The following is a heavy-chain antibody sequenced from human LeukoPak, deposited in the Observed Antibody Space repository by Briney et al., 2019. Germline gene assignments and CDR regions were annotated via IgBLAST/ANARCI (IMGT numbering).Heavy chain of an antibody. V-gene: IGHV1-24*01. J-gene: IGHJ3*02. CDR2: FYPEDGET. CDR1: GFTLTELS. CDR3: ATAITAYYGSAWGAFDI. Sequence: ASVKVSCKVSGFTLTELSMHWVRQAPGKGLEWMGGFYPEDGETIYAQKFQGRVTMTEDTSTDTAYMELSSLRSEDTAVYYCATAITAYYGSAWGAFDIWGQGTMVTVSS. D-gene: IGHD3-10*01.